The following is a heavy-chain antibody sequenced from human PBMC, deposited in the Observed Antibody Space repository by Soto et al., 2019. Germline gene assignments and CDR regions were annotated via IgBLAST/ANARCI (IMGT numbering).Heavy chain of an antibody. CDR3: AREGGSETLQPSYNWFDT. CDR2: INANNGGA. V-gene: IGHV1-2*02. J-gene: IGHJ5*02. CDR1: GYTFTDYH. D-gene: IGHD6-25*01. Sequence: QVQLVQSGAEVKKPGASVKVSCKASGYTFTDYHIHWVRQAPGQGLEFMVWINANNGGAGSAQQFKGRVTVTRDTSITTVYMELSNLRSDDTAVYYCAREGGSETLQPSYNWFDTWGQGTLVTVSS.